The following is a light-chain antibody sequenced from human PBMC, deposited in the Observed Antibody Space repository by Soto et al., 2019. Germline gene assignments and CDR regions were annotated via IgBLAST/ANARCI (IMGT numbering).Light chain of an antibody. CDR2: GNM. V-gene: IGLV1-40*01. J-gene: IGLJ3*02. CDR3: QSYDTSLRGWV. CDR1: SSNIGAGYD. Sequence: QSVLAQPPSVSGAPGQGVIISCTGNSSNIGAGYDVHWYHQLPGTAPKLLIYGNMYRPSGVPDRFSGSKSGTSASLAITGLQPEDEAAYYCQSYDTSLRGWVFGGGTKLTVL.